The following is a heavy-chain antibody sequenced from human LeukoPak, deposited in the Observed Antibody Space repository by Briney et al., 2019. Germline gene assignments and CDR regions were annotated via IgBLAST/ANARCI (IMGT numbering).Heavy chain of an antibody. J-gene: IGHJ6*02. Sequence: QPGGSLRLSCAASGFTFSGYTIHWVRQAPGKGLEWVAVMSNDGSIKKYANSVKGRFTISRDNSKNSLYLQMNSLRAEDTAVYYCARWAYESNTYNLDVWGQGTTVTVSS. CDR3: ARWAYESNTYNLDV. CDR2: MSNDGSIK. V-gene: IGHV3-30-3*01. CDR1: GFTFSGYT. D-gene: IGHD3-22*01.